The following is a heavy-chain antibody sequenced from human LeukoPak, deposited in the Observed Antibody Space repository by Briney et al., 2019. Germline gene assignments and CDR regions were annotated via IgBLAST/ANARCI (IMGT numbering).Heavy chain of an antibody. Sequence: SQTLSLTCTVSGGSISSGSYYWSWIRQPAGKGLEWIGEINHSGSTNYNPSLKSRVTISVDTSKNQFSLKLSSVTAADTAVYYCAREIAGTGTTVTNGWYYAFDIWGQGTMVTVSS. CDR3: AREIAGTGTTVTNGWYYAFDI. J-gene: IGHJ3*02. V-gene: IGHV4-61*09. CDR1: GGSISSGSYY. D-gene: IGHD4-17*01. CDR2: INHSGST.